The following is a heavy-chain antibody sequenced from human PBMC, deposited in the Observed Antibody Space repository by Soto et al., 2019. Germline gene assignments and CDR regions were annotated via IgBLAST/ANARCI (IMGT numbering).Heavy chain of an antibody. CDR1: GFTVSNNY. D-gene: IGHD3-22*01. Sequence: PGGSLRLSCAASGFTVSNNYMSWVRQAPGKGLEWVAVIYSGGNTYYADSVKGRFTISRDNSKNTLYLQMNSLRAEDTAIYYCARGYYDGSGYYPGYFQQWGQGTLVTVSS. CDR2: IYSGGNT. CDR3: ARGYYDGSGYYPGYFQQ. V-gene: IGHV3-66*01. J-gene: IGHJ1*01.